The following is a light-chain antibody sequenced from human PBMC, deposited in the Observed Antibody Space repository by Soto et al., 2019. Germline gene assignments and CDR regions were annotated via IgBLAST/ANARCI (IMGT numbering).Light chain of an antibody. Sequence: QSVLTQPPSVSAAPGQKVTISCSGSSSNIGNNYVSWYQQFLGAAPKLLIYDNNKRSSGIPDRFSGSKSGTSATLGITGLQTGDEADYYCGTWDSSLRAGVVFGGGTKLTVL. J-gene: IGLJ2*01. CDR3: GTWDSSLRAGVV. V-gene: IGLV1-51*01. CDR1: SSNIGNNY. CDR2: DNN.